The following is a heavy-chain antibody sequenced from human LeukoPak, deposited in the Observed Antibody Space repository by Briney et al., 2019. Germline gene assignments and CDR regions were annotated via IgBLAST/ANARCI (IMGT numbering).Heavy chain of an antibody. J-gene: IGHJ4*02. CDR2: IRSAGSTK. CDR3: ASADCSSTSCPNDY. Sequence: GGSLRLSCAASGFSFTSYNMNWVRQAPGKGLGWVSYIRSAGSTKYYADSVKGRFTISRDNAKNSLYLEMNSLRDEDTAVYYCASADCSSTSCPNDYWGQGTLVTVSS. D-gene: IGHD2-2*01. V-gene: IGHV3-48*02. CDR1: GFSFTSYN.